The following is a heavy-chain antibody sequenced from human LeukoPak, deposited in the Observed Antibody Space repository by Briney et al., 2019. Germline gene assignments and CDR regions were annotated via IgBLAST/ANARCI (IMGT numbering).Heavy chain of an antibody. D-gene: IGHD6-19*01. J-gene: IGHJ4*02. CDR1: GSPFTSYW. CDR3: ARHSFDPWLPQQDY. CDR2: IYPGDSDT. V-gene: IGHV5-51*01. Sequence: GGSLQISCQGSGSPFTSYWIAWARPVPGKGREWMGIIYPGDSDTRYSPSFQGQVTISADKSISTAYLQWSSLKASDTAMYYCARHSFDPWLPQQDYWGQGTLVTVSS.